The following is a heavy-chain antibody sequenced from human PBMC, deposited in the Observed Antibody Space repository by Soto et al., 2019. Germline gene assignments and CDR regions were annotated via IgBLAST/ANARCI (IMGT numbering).Heavy chain of an antibody. CDR2: MNPNSGNT. CDR3: ARGGVLRFLEWLLYPTLGDY. J-gene: IGHJ4*02. V-gene: IGHV1-8*01. D-gene: IGHD3-3*01. Sequence: QVQLVQSGAEVKKPGASVKVSCKASGYTFTSYDINWVRQATGQGLEWMGWMNPNSGNTGYAQKFQGRVTMTRNTSISTAYMELSSLRSEDTAVYYCARGGVLRFLEWLLYPTLGDYWGQGTLVTVSS. CDR1: GYTFTSYD.